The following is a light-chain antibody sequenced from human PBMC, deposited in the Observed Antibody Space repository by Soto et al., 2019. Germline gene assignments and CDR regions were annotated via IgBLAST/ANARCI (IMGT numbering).Light chain of an antibody. J-gene: IGLJ2*01. CDR2: EVS. V-gene: IGLV2-23*02. CDR1: SSDVGHYNL. CDR3: SSYAGGSNVV. Sequence: QSVLTQPASVSGSLGQSITISCTGTSSDVGHYNLVSWYQQHPGKAPQLKIYEVSKRPSGVSNRFSASKSDNTASLTISGLQAEDEADYYCSSYAGGSNVVFGGGTKVTVL.